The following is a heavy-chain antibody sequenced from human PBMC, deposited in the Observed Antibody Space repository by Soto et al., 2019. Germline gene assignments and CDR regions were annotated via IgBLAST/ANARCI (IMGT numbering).Heavy chain of an antibody. V-gene: IGHV1-18*01. CDR1: GYTFTSYG. Sequence: ASVKVSCKASGYTFTSYGISWVRQAPGQGLEWMGWISAYNGNTNYAQKLQGRVTMTTDTSTSTAYMELRSLRSDDTAAYYCARDPYYDILTGYSPFDYWGQGTLVTVSS. CDR2: ISAYNGNT. CDR3: ARDPYYDILTGYSPFDY. D-gene: IGHD3-9*01. J-gene: IGHJ4*02.